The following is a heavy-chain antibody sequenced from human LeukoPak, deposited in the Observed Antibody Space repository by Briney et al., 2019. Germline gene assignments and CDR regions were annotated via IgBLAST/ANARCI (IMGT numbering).Heavy chain of an antibody. Sequence: PGGSLKLSCAASGFTYSGTAVHWVRQACEKGLEWVGGIRSEGNSYATAYSASVNGNFIISRDDSKNTAYLQMNSLKTEDTAVYYCARVLSDSSGWYHFDHWGQGTLVTVSS. J-gene: IGHJ4*02. CDR1: GFTYSGTA. CDR3: ARVLSDSSGWYHFDH. D-gene: IGHD6-19*01. CDR2: IRSEGNSYAT. V-gene: IGHV3-73*01.